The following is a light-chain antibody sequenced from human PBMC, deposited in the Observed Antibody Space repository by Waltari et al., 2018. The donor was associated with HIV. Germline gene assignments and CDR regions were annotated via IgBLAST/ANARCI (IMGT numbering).Light chain of an antibody. V-gene: IGKV3-15*01. J-gene: IGKJ5*01. CDR3: QRYDNWPPVT. CDR1: QSVRSN. Sequence: EIVMTQSPATLSVSPGERATISCRSSQSVRSNLARYQQRLGQAPRLLISGASTRATGVPAMCSGSGSGTDFALTIGSLQSEDFAVYYCQRYDNWPPVTFGQGTRLEIK. CDR2: GAS.